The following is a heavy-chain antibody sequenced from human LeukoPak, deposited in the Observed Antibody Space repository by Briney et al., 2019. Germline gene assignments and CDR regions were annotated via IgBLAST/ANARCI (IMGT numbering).Heavy chain of an antibody. Sequence: GASVKVSCKASGYTFTSYDINWVRQAPGQGLEWMGWMNPNSANTGYAQKFQGRVTMTRNNSITTAYMELSSLTSEDTAVYYCARSRYDSSAYRFDSWGPGTLVTVSS. J-gene: IGHJ4*02. CDR2: MNPNSANT. CDR1: GYTFTSYD. CDR3: ARSRYDSSAYRFDS. D-gene: IGHD3-22*01. V-gene: IGHV1-8*01.